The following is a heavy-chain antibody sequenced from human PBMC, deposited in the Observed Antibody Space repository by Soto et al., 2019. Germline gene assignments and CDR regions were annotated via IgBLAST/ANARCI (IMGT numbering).Heavy chain of an antibody. CDR2: IYHSGST. D-gene: IGHD5-18*01. CDR3: VFFSSRIQHTMSSLGLGIPAE. Sequence: CIGEIYHSGSTNYNPSLKSRVTISVDKSKNQFSLKLSSVTAADTAVYYCVFFSSRIQHTMSSLGLGIPAE. J-gene: IGHJ1*01. V-gene: IGHV4-4*02.